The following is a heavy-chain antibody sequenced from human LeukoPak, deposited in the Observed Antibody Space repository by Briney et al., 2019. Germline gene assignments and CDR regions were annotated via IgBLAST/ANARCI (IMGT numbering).Heavy chain of an antibody. Sequence: GASVKVSCKASGGTFSSYAISWVRQAPGQGLEWMGGIIPIFGTANYAQKFQGRVTITADKSTSTAYMELSSLRSEDTAVYYCASRDSRRTYYYYYMDVWGKGTTVTVSS. CDR3: ASRDSRRTYYYYYMDV. J-gene: IGHJ6*03. CDR2: IIPIFGTA. CDR1: GGTFSSYA. D-gene: IGHD5-24*01. V-gene: IGHV1-69*06.